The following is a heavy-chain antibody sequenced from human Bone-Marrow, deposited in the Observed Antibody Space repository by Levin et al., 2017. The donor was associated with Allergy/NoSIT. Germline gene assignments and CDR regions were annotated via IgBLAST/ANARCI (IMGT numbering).Heavy chain of an antibody. J-gene: IGHJ6*02. CDR1: GFSFGNYA. V-gene: IGHV3-23*01. Sequence: GGSLRLSCAASGFSFGNYAMSWVRQAPGKGLEWVSSISGSGGSIHFADSVKGRFSISRDNSKKTLFMEMKSLRVDDTAEYDCAKGSGSYGSGSAMDVWGQGTTVTVSS. CDR3: AKGSGSYGSGSAMDV. CDR2: ISGSGGSI. D-gene: IGHD3-10*01.